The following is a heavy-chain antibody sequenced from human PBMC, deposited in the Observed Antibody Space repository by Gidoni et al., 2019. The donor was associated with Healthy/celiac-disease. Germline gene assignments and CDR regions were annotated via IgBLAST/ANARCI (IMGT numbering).Heavy chain of an antibody. V-gene: IGHV3-33*01. D-gene: IGHD4-17*01. Sequence: QVQLVDSGGGVVQPGRSLGLCCAASGFTFSSDGRHWVRQATGKGLEWVAVIWYDGSNKYYADSVKGRFTISRDNSKNTLYLQMNSLRAEDTAVYYCARPDWGLRSYYFDYWGQGTLVTVSS. CDR3: ARPDWGLRSYYFDY. CDR1: GFTFSSDG. J-gene: IGHJ4*02. CDR2: IWYDGSNK.